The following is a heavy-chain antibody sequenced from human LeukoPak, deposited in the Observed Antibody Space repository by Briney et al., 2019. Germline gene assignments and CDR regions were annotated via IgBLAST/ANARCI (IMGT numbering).Heavy chain of an antibody. CDR3: ARQGSALRYSHSYMDV. CDR1: GFIFENYA. D-gene: IGHD2-15*01. J-gene: IGHJ6*03. Sequence: GGSLRLSCAVSGFIFENYAMHWVRQAPGKGLEWVAVISSDGSDKYHADAVTGRLTISRDISKNTLHLQMQSLRPEDTAVYCARQGSALRYSHSYMDVWGKGTTVTVSS. CDR2: ISSDGSDK. V-gene: IGHV3-30*01.